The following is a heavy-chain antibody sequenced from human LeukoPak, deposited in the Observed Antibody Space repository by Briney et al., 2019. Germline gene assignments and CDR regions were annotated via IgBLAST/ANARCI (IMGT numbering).Heavy chain of an antibody. CDR2: ISSDGTTI. CDR3: ARDPAIQTWLSAYYFDY. D-gene: IGHD3-9*01. V-gene: IGHV3-48*01. J-gene: IGHJ4*02. Sequence: GGSLRLSCTASGFSFSSYSMNWVRQPPGKGLEWISYISSDGTTIYYADSVKGRFTISRDNARNSLYLQMNSLRPEDTAVYYCARDPAIQTWLSAYYFDYWGQGTQVTVPS. CDR1: GFSFSSYS.